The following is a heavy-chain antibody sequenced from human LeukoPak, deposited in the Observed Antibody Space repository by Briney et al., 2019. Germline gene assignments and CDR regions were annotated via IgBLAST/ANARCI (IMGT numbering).Heavy chain of an antibody. D-gene: IGHD6-19*01. V-gene: IGHV3-74*01. CDR2: INSDGSST. J-gene: IGHJ4*02. CDR1: GFTFSSYW. Sequence: GGSLGLSCAASGFTFSSYWMHWVRQAPGKGLVWVSRINSDGSSTSYADSVKGRFTISRDNSKNTLFLQMDSLRAEDTAIYYCASYSSGWFKPLDSWGQGTLVTVSS. CDR3: ASYSSGWFKPLDS.